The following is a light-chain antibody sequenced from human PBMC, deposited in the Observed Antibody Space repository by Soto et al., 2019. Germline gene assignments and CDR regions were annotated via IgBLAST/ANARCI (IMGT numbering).Light chain of an antibody. CDR2: DVS. Sequence: QSVRTQPRSVSGSPGQSVTISCTGASSDVGGYNYVSWYQQHPGKAPKLMIYDVSKRPSGVPDRFSGSKSGNTASLTISGLQAEDEADYYCCSYAGSYTFAVFGGGTKVTVL. J-gene: IGLJ3*02. CDR1: SSDVGGYNY. CDR3: CSYAGSYTFAV. V-gene: IGLV2-11*01.